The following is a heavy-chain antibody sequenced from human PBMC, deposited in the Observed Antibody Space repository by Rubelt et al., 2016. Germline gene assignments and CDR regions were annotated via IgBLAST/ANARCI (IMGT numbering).Heavy chain of an antibody. CDR3: ARDNSERQLVSSWFDP. Sequence: ISSGGYYWAWIRQPPGKGLEWIGTTYYDGTTYYNSSLTSRVTISVDTAKNQFSLSPTSVTAAATALYYCARDNSERQLVSSWFDPWGQGTLVTVSS. D-gene: IGHD3-10*01. V-gene: IGHV4-39*07. J-gene: IGHJ5*02. CDR2: TYYDGTT. CDR1: ISSGGYY.